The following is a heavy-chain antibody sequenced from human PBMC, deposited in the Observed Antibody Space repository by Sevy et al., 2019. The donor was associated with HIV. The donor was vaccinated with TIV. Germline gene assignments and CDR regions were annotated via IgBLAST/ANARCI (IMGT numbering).Heavy chain of an antibody. Sequence: GGSLRLSCAASGFTFSIIYMKWVRQSPGKGLEWVGRMKSKTDGGTTDYAAPVKDRFTMSRDDSKNTLYLQMNSLEADDTAVYYCTTVGFPHWGSEALDICANGTMVTVSS. J-gene: IGHJ3*02. V-gene: IGHV3-15*01. CDR1: GFTFSIIY. D-gene: IGHD3-16*01. CDR3: TTVGFPHWGSEALDI. CDR2: MKSKTDGGTT.